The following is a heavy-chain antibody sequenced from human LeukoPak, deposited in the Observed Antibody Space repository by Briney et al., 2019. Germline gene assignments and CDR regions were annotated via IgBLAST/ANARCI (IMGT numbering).Heavy chain of an antibody. Sequence: ASVKVSCKASGYTFTSYDINWVRQATGQGLEWMGWMNPNSGNTGYAQKFQGRVTITRNTSISTAYMELSSPRSEDTAVYYCARSFSSGYRNYFDCWGQGTLVTVSS. CDR2: MNPNSGNT. J-gene: IGHJ4*02. CDR3: ARSFSSGYRNYFDC. V-gene: IGHV1-8*03. D-gene: IGHD3-22*01. CDR1: GYTFTSYD.